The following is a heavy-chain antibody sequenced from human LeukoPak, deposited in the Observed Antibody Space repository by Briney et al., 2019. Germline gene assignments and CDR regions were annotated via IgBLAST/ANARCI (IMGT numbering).Heavy chain of an antibody. CDR1: GYTFTDYY. CDR2: INPNSGGT. J-gene: IGHJ4*02. Sequence: ASVKVSCKASGYTFTDYYIHWVRQAPGQGLEWMGWINPNSGGTNYAQKFQGRVTMTRDTSISTAYMELSRLRSDDTAVYYCARASIVATSPTLLFDWGQGTLVTVSS. D-gene: IGHD5-12*01. CDR3: ARASIVATSPTLLFD. V-gene: IGHV1-2*02.